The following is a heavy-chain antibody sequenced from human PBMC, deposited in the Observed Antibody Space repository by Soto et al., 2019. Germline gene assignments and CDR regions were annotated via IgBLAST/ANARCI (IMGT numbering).Heavy chain of an antibody. CDR3: ASRGIAVAGPPYYFDY. CDR1: GGTFSSYA. Sequence: SVKVSCKASGGTFSSYAISWVRQAPGQGLEWMGGIIPIFGTANYAQKFQGRVTITADESTSTAYMELSSLRSEDTAVYYCASRGIAVAGPPYYFDYWGQGTLVTVSS. V-gene: IGHV1-69*13. J-gene: IGHJ4*02. CDR2: IIPIFGTA. D-gene: IGHD6-19*01.